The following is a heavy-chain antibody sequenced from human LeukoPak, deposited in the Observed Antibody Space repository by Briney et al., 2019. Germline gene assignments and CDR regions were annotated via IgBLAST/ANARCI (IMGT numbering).Heavy chain of an antibody. V-gene: IGHV4-39*07. J-gene: IGHJ3*02. CDR2: IYYSGST. CDR3: ARYCSGTSCYPNDAFDI. CDR1: GGSISSSSYY. D-gene: IGHD2-2*01. Sequence: SGTLSLTCTVSGGSISSSSYYWGWIRQPPGKGLEWIGSIYYSGSTYYNPSLKSRVTISLDTSKNHFSLKLSSVTAADTAMYYCARYCSGTSCYPNDAFDIWGQGTMVTVSS.